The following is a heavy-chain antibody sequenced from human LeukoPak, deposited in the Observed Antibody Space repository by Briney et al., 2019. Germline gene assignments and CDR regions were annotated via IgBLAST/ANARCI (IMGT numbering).Heavy chain of an antibody. CDR3: ADIRGTAATGWFDP. Sequence: GGSLRLSCAASGFTFSSYAMSWVRQAPGKGLEWVSTISGSGGTTYYADSVKGRFTISRDNSKNTLYLQMNSLRAEDTAVYYCADIRGTAATGWFDPWGQGTLVTVSS. CDR1: GFTFSSYA. D-gene: IGHD2-15*01. CDR2: ISGSGGTT. V-gene: IGHV3-23*01. J-gene: IGHJ5*02.